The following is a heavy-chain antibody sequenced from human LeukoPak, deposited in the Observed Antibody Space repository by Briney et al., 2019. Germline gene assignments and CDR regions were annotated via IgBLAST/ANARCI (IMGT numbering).Heavy chain of an antibody. CDR1: GFTFSYSW. CDR3: AEFNTRDAFEI. D-gene: IGHD1-26*01. CDR2: IKSKSDGGTA. J-gene: IGHJ3*02. Sequence: GGSLRLSCVASGFTFSYSWMSWVRQAPGRGLEWVGRIKSKSDGGTADYAAVVKARFIISRDDSKDTLYLQMNSLKTEDTGIYYCAEFNTRDAFEIWGQGTMVTVSS. V-gene: IGHV3-15*01.